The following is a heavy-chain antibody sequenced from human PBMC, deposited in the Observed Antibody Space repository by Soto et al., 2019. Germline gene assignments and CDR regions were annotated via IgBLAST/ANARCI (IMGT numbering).Heavy chain of an antibody. V-gene: IGHV5-51*01. J-gene: IGHJ4*02. Sequence: GESLKISCKVSVYNFAGYWIAWVRQMPGKGLELMGIIYPSDSDTRYRPSFQGQVTISADKSISSAYLQWSSLTASDTAMYYCARGGVSTRTFDYWGQGTPVTVSS. CDR2: IYPSDSDT. D-gene: IGHD3-3*01. CDR3: ARGGVSTRTFDY. CDR1: VYNFAGYW.